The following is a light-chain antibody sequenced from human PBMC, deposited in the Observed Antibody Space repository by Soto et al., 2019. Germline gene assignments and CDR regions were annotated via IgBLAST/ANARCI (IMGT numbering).Light chain of an antibody. CDR1: SSNIGSNT. CDR3: AAWDDSMNGYV. Sequence: QSALTQPPSASGTPGQRVTISCSGSSSNIGSNTVNWYQQLPGTAPKLLIYSNNQRPSGVPDRFSGSKSGTPASLAISGLQYEDEADYYCAAWDDSMNGYVFGTGTKVTVL. V-gene: IGLV1-44*01. J-gene: IGLJ1*01. CDR2: SNN.